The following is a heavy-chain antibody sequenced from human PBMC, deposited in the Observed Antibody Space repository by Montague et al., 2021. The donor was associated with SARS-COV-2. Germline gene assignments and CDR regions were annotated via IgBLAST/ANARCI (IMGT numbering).Heavy chain of an antibody. J-gene: IGHJ4*02. CDR1: GFTFSSYS. CDR2: ISSSSSYI. V-gene: IGHV3-21*01. Sequence: SQRLSCAASGFTFSSYSMNWVRQAPGKGLEWVSSISSSSSYIYYADSVKGRFTISRDNAKNSLYLQMNSLRAEDTAVYYCARDDFRIAAAVFDYWGQGTLVTVSS. D-gene: IGHD6-13*01. CDR3: ARDDFRIAAAVFDY.